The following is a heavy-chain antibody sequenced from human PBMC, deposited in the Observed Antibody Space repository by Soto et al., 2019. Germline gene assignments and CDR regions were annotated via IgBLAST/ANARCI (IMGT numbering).Heavy chain of an antibody. CDR3: ARGRYLDF. Sequence: QVQLVQSGAEVKKPGASVKVSCRASGYTFSSYGISWVRQAPGQGLEWVGWISAYNGYTNDVQKFQGRVTMTKDTSTNTAYMELRSLRSDDTAIYCCARGRYLDFWGQGTLVTVSS. CDR2: ISAYNGYT. D-gene: IGHD1-26*01. J-gene: IGHJ4*02. V-gene: IGHV1-18*01. CDR1: GYTFSSYG.